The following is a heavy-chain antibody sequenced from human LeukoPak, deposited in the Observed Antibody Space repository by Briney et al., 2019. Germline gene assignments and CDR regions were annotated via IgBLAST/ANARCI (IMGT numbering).Heavy chain of an antibody. V-gene: IGHV3-30*01. Sequence: GGSLRLSCAASGFTFSRYAMHWVRQAPGKGLEWVAVISYDGSNKYYADSVKGRFTISRDNSKNTLYLQMNSLRAEDAAVYYCARDHPSHDSSGYPYYYYYYMDVWGKGTTVTVSS. CDR2: ISYDGSNK. CDR1: GFTFSRYA. J-gene: IGHJ6*03. CDR3: ARDHPSHDSSGYPYYYYYYMDV. D-gene: IGHD3-22*01.